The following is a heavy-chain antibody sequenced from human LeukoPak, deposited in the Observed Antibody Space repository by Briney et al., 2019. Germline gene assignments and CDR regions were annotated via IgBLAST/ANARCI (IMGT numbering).Heavy chain of an antibody. D-gene: IGHD4-17*01. CDR1: GYTFNTYH. J-gene: IGHJ4*02. CDR2: MNPYNGDR. CDR3: ARTTSLTASGYDC. V-gene: IGHV1-8*03. Sequence: GSSVKVSCKTSGYTFNTYHINWVRQATGQGLEWLGWMNPYNGDRGYAQKFQGRLSITSDTSISTAYMELSSLKSDDTAIYFCARTTSLTASGYDCWGQGTLVTVSS.